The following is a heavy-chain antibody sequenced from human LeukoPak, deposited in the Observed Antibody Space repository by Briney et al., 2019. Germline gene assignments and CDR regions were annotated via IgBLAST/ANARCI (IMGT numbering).Heavy chain of an antibody. CDR1: GFTFSTYF. J-gene: IGHJ3*02. Sequence: PGRSLRLSCAASGFTFSTYFMHWVRQAPGKGLEWVADIASDGSHAFYVESVKGRFTISRDNSKNTLYLQMNSLRAEDTAVYYCAKDFPVAGTRLAFDIWGQGTMVTVSS. D-gene: IGHD6-19*01. V-gene: IGHV3-30-3*01. CDR2: IASDGSHA. CDR3: AKDFPVAGTRLAFDI.